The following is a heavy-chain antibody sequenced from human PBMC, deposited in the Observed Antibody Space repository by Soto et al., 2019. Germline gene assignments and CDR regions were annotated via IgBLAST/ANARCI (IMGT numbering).Heavy chain of an antibody. CDR1: GGSISSPY. CDR2: IYYSGIT. Sequence: QVQLQESGPGRVKPSETLSLTCTVSGGSISSPYWSWIRQPPGRGLEWLGFIYYSGITDSNPSLKSRVTMSLDTSKYQLSLRLSSVTAADTAVYYCARPRGIAPAVWYFDLWGRGTLVTVSS. D-gene: IGHD6-13*01. J-gene: IGHJ2*01. CDR3: ARPRGIAPAVWYFDL. V-gene: IGHV4-59*08.